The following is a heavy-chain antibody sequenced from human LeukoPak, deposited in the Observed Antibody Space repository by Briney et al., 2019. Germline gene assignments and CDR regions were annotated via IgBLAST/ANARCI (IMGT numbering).Heavy chain of an antibody. CDR2: ISGSGGST. J-gene: IGHJ5*02. Sequence: PGGSLRLSCAASGFTFSSYAMSWVRQAPGKGLEWVSAISGSGGSTYYADSVKGRFTISRDNSKNTLYLQMNSLRAEDTAVYYCAGSGYYIFWFDPWGQGTPVTVSS. V-gene: IGHV3-23*01. CDR3: AGSGYYIFWFDP. D-gene: IGHD3-3*01. CDR1: GFTFSSYA.